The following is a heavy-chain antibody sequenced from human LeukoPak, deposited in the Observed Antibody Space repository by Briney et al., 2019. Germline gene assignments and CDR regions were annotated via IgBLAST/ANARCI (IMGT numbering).Heavy chain of an antibody. CDR3: ARAIVGATTGPPPSGY. CDR1: GFTFSSYW. D-gene: IGHD1-26*01. V-gene: IGHV3-7*01. Sequence: GGSLRLSCAASGFTFSSYWMSWVRQAPGKGLEWVANIKQDGSEKYYVDSVKGRFTISGDNAKNSLYLQMNSLRAEDTAVYYCARAIVGATTGPPPSGYWGQGTLVTVSS. J-gene: IGHJ4*02. CDR2: IKQDGSEK.